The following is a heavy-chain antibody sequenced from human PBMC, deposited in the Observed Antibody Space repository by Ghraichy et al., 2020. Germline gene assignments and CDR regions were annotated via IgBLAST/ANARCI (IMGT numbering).Heavy chain of an antibody. CDR3: AKDLFRIAVAGTGVYFDY. D-gene: IGHD6-19*01. J-gene: IGHJ4*02. CDR1: GFTFSSYA. CDR2: ISGSGGST. V-gene: IGHV3-23*01. Sequence: GESLNISCAASGFTFSSYAMSWVRQAPGKGLEWVSAISGSGGSTYYADSVKGRFTISRDNSKNTLYLQMNSLRAEDTAVYYCAKDLFRIAVAGTGVYFDYWGQGTLVTVSS.